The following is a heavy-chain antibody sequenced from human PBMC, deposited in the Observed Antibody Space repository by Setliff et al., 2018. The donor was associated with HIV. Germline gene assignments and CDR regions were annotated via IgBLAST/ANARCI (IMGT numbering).Heavy chain of an antibody. CDR2: IYYSETT. Sequence: SETLSLTCTVSGGSISSGGYYWSWIRQHPGKGLEWIGYIYYSETTYYNPSLKSRVTISVDKSKNHFSLKLTSVTAADTAVYYCARVRRRDGYNFDYWGQGTLVTVSS. D-gene: IGHD5-12*01. J-gene: IGHJ4*02. CDR1: GGSISSGGYY. V-gene: IGHV4-31*03. CDR3: ARVRRRDGYNFDY.